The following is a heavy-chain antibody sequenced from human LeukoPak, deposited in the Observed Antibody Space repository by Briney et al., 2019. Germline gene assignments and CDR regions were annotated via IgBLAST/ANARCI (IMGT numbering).Heavy chain of an antibody. CDR1: SGSISSSSYY. J-gene: IGHJ4*02. CDR3: ARTNTGGSGSYYFPPKYYFDY. Sequence: SETLSLTCTVSSGSISSSSYYWGWIRQPPGKGLEWIGSIYYSGSTYYNPSLKSRVTISVDTSKNQFSLKLNSVTAADTAVYYCARTNTGGSGSYYFPPKYYFDYWGQGTLVTVSS. D-gene: IGHD3-10*01. V-gene: IGHV4-39*01. CDR2: IYYSGST.